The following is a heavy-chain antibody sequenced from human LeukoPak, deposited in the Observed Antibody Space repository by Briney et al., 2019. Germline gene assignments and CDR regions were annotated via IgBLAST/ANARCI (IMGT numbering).Heavy chain of an antibody. V-gene: IGHV4-61*02. CDR1: GGSISSGSYY. J-gene: IGHJ4*02. D-gene: IGHD3-3*01. CDR3: ARGAGPLYDFWSGYYTFDY. CDR2: IYTSGST. Sequence: SETLSLTCTVSGGSISSGSYYWSWIRQPAGKGLEWIGRIYTSGSTNYNPSLKSRVTISVDTSKNQFSLKLSSVTAADTAVYYCARGAGPLYDFWSGYYTFDYWGQGTLVTVSS.